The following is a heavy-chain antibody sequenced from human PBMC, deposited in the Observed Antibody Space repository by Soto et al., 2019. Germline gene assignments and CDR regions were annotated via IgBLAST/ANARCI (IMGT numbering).Heavy chain of an antibody. CDR2: INPDSGVT. V-gene: IGHV1-2*02. Sequence: QVQLVQSGAEVKKPGASVKVSCKASGYTFTSYYMHWVRQAPGKGLEWMGWINPDSGVTYYPHKFQDRVTMTRDTSSSTPYMELCMLASDDTALYYCARDRGVRHVWGHGTTVILPS. CDR1: GYTFTSYY. D-gene: IGHD2-8*01. J-gene: IGHJ6*02. CDR3: ARDRGVRHV.